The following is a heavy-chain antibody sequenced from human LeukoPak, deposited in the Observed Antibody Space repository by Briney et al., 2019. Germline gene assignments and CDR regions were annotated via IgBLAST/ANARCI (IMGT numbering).Heavy chain of an antibody. Sequence: PGGSLRLSCAASGFTFSSYAMHWVRQAPGKGLEWVAVISYDGSNKYYADSVKGRFTISRDNSKNTLYLQMNSLRAEDTAVYYCARAGPRYRSGGSCYSGYFQHWGQGTLVTVSS. D-gene: IGHD2-15*01. J-gene: IGHJ1*01. V-gene: IGHV3-30-3*01. CDR2: ISYDGSNK. CDR1: GFTFSSYA. CDR3: ARAGPRYRSGGSCYSGYFQH.